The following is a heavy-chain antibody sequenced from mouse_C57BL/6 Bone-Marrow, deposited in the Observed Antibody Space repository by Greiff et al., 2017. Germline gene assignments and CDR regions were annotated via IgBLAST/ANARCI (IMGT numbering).Heavy chain of an antibody. Sequence: EVKLVEPGEGLVKPGGSLKLSCAASGFTFSSYAMSWVRQTPEKRLEWVAYISSGGDYIYYAHTVQGRFTISRDNARNTLYLQMSSLKSEDTAIYYCTRITAIQYYFDYWGQGTTLTVSS. CDR3: TRITAIQYYFDY. J-gene: IGHJ2*01. V-gene: IGHV5-9-1*02. CDR1: GFTFSSYA. D-gene: IGHD1-1*01. CDR2: ISSGGDYI.